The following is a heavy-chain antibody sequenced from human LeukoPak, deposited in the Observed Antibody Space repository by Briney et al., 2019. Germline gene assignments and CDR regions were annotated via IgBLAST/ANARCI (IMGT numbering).Heavy chain of an antibody. Sequence: GGSLRLSCAASGFTVSSNYMNWVRQAPGKGLEWVSVIYSGGNTYYADSVKGRFTISRDNSKNTLYLQMNSLRAEDAGVYYCARALHSYSYYIAVWGKGTTVTVSS. CDR2: IYSGGNT. D-gene: IGHD5-24*01. CDR3: ARALHSYSYYIAV. J-gene: IGHJ6*03. V-gene: IGHV3-53*01. CDR1: GFTVSSNY.